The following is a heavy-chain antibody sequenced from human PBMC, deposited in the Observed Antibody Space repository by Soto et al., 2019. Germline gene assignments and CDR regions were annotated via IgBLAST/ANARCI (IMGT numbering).Heavy chain of an antibody. D-gene: IGHD2-2*01. Sequence: GWSLRLSFAASGFTFSSYEMNWVRQAPGKWLEWVSYISSSGSTIYYADSVKGLFTISRDNAKNSLYLQMNSLRAEETAVYYCARDAGYCSSTSCHYYYYYGMDVWGQGTPVNVSS. CDR3: ARDAGYCSSTSCHYYYYYGMDV. J-gene: IGHJ6*02. CDR1: GFTFSSYE. CDR2: ISSSGSTI. V-gene: IGHV3-48*03.